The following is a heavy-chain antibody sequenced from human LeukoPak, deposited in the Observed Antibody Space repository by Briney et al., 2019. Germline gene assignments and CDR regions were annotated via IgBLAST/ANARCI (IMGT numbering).Heavy chain of an antibody. J-gene: IGHJ4*02. V-gene: IGHV1-69*05. CDR1: GGTFSSYA. CDR2: IIPIFGTA. CDR3: ARGPYDYSNYDY. Sequence: ASVKVSCKASGGTFSSYAISWVRQAPGQGLEWMGRIIPIFGTANYAQKFQGRVTITTDESTSTAYMELSSLGSEDTAVYYCARGPYDYSNYDYWGRGTLVTVSS. D-gene: IGHD4-11*01.